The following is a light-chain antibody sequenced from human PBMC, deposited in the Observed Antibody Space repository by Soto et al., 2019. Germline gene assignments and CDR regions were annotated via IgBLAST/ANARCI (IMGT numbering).Light chain of an antibody. CDR1: SSNIGSNT. V-gene: IGLV1-44*01. Sequence: QSVLTQPPSASGTPGQRVTISCSGSSSNIGSNTVNWYQQLPGTAPKLLIYSNNQRPSGVPDRFSGSKSGTSASLAISGLQSEDEADYYCAEGDESLNVFYVFGTGTTVPFL. CDR2: SNN. J-gene: IGLJ1*01. CDR3: AEGDESLNVFYV.